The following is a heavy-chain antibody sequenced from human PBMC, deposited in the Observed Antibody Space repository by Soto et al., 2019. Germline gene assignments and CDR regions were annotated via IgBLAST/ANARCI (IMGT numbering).Heavy chain of an antibody. J-gene: IGHJ4*02. CDR1: GGTFSSYT. D-gene: IGHD1-26*01. Sequence: ASVKVSCKASGGTFSSYTISWVRQAPGQGLEWMGRIIPILGIANYAQKFQGRVTITADKSTSTAYMELSSLRSEDTAVYYCATYPLIVGALPFDYWGQGTLVTVSS. CDR2: IIPILGIA. V-gene: IGHV1-69*02. CDR3: ATYPLIVGALPFDY.